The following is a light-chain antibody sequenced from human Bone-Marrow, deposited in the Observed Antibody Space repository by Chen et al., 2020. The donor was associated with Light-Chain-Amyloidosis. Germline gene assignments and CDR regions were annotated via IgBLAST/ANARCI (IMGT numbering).Light chain of an antibody. CDR2: GDF. CDR3: CAYTGSSTWV. CDR1: NSDVGNYNL. J-gene: IGLJ3*02. V-gene: IGLV2-23*01. Sequence: QSALTQPASVSGSPGQSITISFPASNSDVGNYNLVSWDQHHPGKAPKLIIYGDFKRPSGVSNRFSGSKSGNTASLTISGLQNEDEAHYHCCAYTGSSTWVFGGGTKLTVL.